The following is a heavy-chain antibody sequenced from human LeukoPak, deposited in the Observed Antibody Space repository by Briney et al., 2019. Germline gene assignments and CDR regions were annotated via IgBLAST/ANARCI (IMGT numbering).Heavy chain of an antibody. J-gene: IGHJ5*02. CDR2: IYYSGST. CDR3: ARGSSWYVASWFDP. V-gene: IGHV4-59*01. CDR1: GGSISSCY. D-gene: IGHD6-13*01. Sequence: SETLSLTCTVSGGSISSCYWSWIRQPPGEGLEWIGYIYYSGSTNYNPSLKSRATISVDTSKNQFSLKLSSVTAADTAVYYCARGSSWYVASWFDPWGQGTLVTVSS.